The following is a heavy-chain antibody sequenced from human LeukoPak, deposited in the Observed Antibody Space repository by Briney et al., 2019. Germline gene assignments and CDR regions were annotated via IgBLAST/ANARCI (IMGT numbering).Heavy chain of an antibody. CDR2: IFGSGGRT. J-gene: IGHJ4*02. D-gene: IGHD6-19*01. CDR3: AKTTTGYSSGRFPGWPVDY. Sequence: PGGSLRLSCAASGFTFSSYAMYWVRQAPGKGLEWVSGIFGSGGRTHYADSVKGRFTISRDNSKNTVYLQMNSLRAGDTAVYYCAKTTTGYSSGRFPGWPVDYWGQGTLVTVSS. CDR1: GFTFSSYA. V-gene: IGHV3-23*01.